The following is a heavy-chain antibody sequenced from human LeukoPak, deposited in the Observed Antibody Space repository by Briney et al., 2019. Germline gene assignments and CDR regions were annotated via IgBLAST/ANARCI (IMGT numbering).Heavy chain of an antibody. V-gene: IGHV3-53*01. D-gene: IGHD3-22*01. Sequence: GGSLRLSCAVSGFTVSSNYMSWVRQAPGKGLEWVSVLYSGGNTYYADSVKGRFTISRDNSKNTLYLQMNSLRAEDTAVYYCASPYYYDSSGYSYFDYWGQGTLVTVSS. CDR3: ASPYYYDSSGYSYFDY. J-gene: IGHJ4*02. CDR1: GFTVSSNY. CDR2: LYSGGNT.